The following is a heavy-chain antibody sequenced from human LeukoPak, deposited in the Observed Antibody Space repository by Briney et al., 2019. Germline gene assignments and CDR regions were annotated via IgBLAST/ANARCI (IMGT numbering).Heavy chain of an antibody. V-gene: IGHV4-4*07. Sequence: SETLSLTCSVSAGSIGSYYWSWIRQPAGKGLEWIGRIYTTGSTDYNPSLKTRVTMSVDTSKNQFSLKLSSVTAADTAVYYCAREGIAVPSSTGGFDLWGRGTLDSVSS. D-gene: IGHD6-19*01. CDR1: AGSIGSYY. CDR3: AREGIAVPSSTGGFDL. CDR2: IYTTGST. J-gene: IGHJ2*01.